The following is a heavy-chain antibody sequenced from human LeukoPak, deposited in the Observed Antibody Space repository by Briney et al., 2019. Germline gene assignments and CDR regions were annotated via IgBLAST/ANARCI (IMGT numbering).Heavy chain of an antibody. CDR3: ARDYYDSSGYYWEY. J-gene: IGHJ4*02. CDR2: IYYSGST. Sequence: SETLSLTCTVSGGSITSYYWSWIRQPPGKGLEWIGYIYYSGSTNCNPSLKSRVTISVDTSKNQFSLKLSSVTAADTAVYYCARDYYDSSGYYWEYWGPGTLGTVSS. D-gene: IGHD3-22*01. V-gene: IGHV4-59*01. CDR1: GGSITSYY.